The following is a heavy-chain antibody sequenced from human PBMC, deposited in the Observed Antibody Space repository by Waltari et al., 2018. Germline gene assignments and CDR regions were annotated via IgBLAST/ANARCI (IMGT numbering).Heavy chain of an antibody. Sequence: EVQLLESGGGLIQPGGSLSLSCAASGFSFGGFAMNWGRQAPGKGLEWVSGVSGSGATTNYADSVRGRFTVSRDNTRNTVYLQMNSLRAEDTVVYYCAKAFRGYSGSYFDIWGRGTLVAVSA. CDR3: AKAFRGYSGSYFDI. V-gene: IGHV3-23*01. J-gene: IGHJ4*02. D-gene: IGHD5-12*01. CDR2: VSGSGATT. CDR1: GFSFGGFA.